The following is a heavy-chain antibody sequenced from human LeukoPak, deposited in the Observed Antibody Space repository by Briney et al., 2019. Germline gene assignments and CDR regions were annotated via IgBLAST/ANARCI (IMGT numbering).Heavy chain of an antibody. J-gene: IGHJ5*02. V-gene: IGHV1-8*03. CDR3: AREVRQQLGGHWFDP. CDR1: GYTFTSYD. CDR2: MNPNSGNT. Sequence: GASVKVSCKASGYTFTSYDINWVRQATGQGLEWMGWMNPNSGNTGYAQKFQGRVTITRNTSISTAYMELSSLRSEDTAVYYCAREVRQQLGGHWFDPWGQGTLVTVSS. D-gene: IGHD6-13*01.